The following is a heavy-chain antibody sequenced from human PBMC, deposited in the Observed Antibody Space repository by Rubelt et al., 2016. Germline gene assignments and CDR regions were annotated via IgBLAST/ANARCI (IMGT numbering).Heavy chain of an antibody. D-gene: IGHD2-2*01. J-gene: IGHJ5*02. Sequence: QVQLVQSGAEVKKPGASVKVSCKASGYTFTTYGISWVRQAPGQGLEWRGWIRTYNGNTNYAQKLQGRVTITTDTSTSTACMELRSLRSDDTAMYFCARGYCSSANCLFNWFDPWGQGTLVTVSS. CDR2: IRTYNGNT. CDR1: GYTFTTYG. CDR3: ARGYCSSANCLFNWFDP. V-gene: IGHV1-18*01.